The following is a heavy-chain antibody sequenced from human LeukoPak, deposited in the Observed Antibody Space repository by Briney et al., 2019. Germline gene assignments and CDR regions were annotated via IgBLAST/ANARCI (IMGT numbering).Heavy chain of an antibody. V-gene: IGHV3-21*01. CDR3: ARSDSLYYYDSSGYPASY. D-gene: IGHD3-22*01. CDR2: ISSSSSYI. CDR1: GFTFSSYS. J-gene: IGHJ4*02. Sequence: PGGSLRLSCAASGFTFSSYSMNWVRQAPGKGLEWVSSISSSSSYIYYADSVKGRFTISRDNAKNSLYLQMNSLGAEDTAVYYCARSDSLYYYDSSGYPASYWGQGTLVTVSS.